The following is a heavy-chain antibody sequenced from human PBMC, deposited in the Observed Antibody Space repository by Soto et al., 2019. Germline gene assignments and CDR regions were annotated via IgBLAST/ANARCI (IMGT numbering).Heavy chain of an antibody. V-gene: IGHV4-34*01. J-gene: IGHJ5*02. Sequence: SETLSLTCAVYGGSFSGYYWSWIRQPPGKGLEWIGEINHSGSTNYNPSLKSRVTISVDTSKNQFSLKLSSVTAADTAVYYCARGRRDSITIFGGAWFDPWGQGTLVTVSS. CDR1: GGSFSGYY. D-gene: IGHD3-3*01. CDR3: ARGRRDSITIFGGAWFDP. CDR2: INHSGST.